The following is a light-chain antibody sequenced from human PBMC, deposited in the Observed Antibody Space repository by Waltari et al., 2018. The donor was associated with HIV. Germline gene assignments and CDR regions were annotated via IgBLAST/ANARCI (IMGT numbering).Light chain of an antibody. J-gene: IGKJ1*01. CDR2: WAS. Sequence: DIVMTQSPDSLTVSLGARATISCKSSQSVRHTSNNKNFLAWYQLKSGQASKLIIYWASTREVGVPARFSGSGSGTNFTLTINNLQSEDVAVYYCQQYHVTPPTFGQGT. CDR1: QSVRHTSNNKNF. CDR3: QQYHVTPPT. V-gene: IGKV4-1*01.